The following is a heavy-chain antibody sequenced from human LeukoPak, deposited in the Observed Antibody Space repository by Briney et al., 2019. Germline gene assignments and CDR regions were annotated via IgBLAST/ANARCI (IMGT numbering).Heavy chain of an antibody. V-gene: IGHV3-23*01. D-gene: IGHD2-15*01. CDR3: AKDITLLGYCSGGSCYTYNWFDP. Sequence: HTGGSLGLSCAASGFTFSSYAMSWVRQAPGKGLEWVSAISGSGGSTYYADSVKGRFTISRDNSKNTLYLQMNSLRAEDTAVYYCAKDITLLGYCSGGSCYTYNWFDPWGLGTLVTVSS. J-gene: IGHJ5*02. CDR1: GFTFSSYA. CDR2: ISGSGGST.